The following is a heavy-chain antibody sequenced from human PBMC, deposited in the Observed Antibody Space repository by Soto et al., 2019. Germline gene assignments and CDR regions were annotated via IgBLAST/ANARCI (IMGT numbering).Heavy chain of an antibody. Sequence: QMQLVESGGGVVQPGRSLRLSCVASGFTFSHYGMHWVLQSPGKGLEWVATLSSDGGNKYHADSVKGRFTISRDNSKNTLYLQMNSLRVEDTALYYCAKRGYSGYDLDYWGQGTLVTVSS. CDR3: AKRGYSGYDLDY. J-gene: IGHJ4*02. V-gene: IGHV3-30*18. D-gene: IGHD5-12*01. CDR1: GFTFSHYG. CDR2: LSSDGGNK.